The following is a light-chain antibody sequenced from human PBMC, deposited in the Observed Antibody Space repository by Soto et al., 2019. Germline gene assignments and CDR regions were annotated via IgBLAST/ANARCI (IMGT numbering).Light chain of an antibody. Sequence: SYELTQPPSVSVAPGKTARITWGGNNIGSKSVHWYQQKTGQAPRLVISYDNDRPSGIPERFSGSDSGNTATLTISRVEVGDEADYYCQVWDSSSDHVVFGGATKLPVL. CDR2: YDN. CDR3: QVWDSSSDHVV. V-gene: IGLV3-21*04. CDR1: NIGSKS. J-gene: IGLJ3*02.